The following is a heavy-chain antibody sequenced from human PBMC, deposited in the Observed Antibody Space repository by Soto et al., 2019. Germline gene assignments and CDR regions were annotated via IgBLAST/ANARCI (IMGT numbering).Heavy chain of an antibody. CDR3: ARLDYLDSWSFDY. Sequence: QVQLQESGPGLVKPSETLSLTCTVSGGSISSYYWSWIRQPPGKGLEWIGYIYYSGSTNYNPSLTSRVTISVDTSKNQFSLKLSSVTAADTAVYYCARLDYLDSWSFDYWGQGTLVTVSS. J-gene: IGHJ4*02. CDR2: IYYSGST. CDR1: GGSISSYY. V-gene: IGHV4-59*08. D-gene: IGHD6-13*01.